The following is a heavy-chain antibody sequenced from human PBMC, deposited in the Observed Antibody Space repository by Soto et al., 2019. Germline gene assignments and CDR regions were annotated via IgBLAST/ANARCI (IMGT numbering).Heavy chain of an antibody. CDR2: IYYSGIT. CDR3: AKGAGYVTSSAQPDY. Sequence: TLSLTCTVSGVSISNSSYYWGWIRRPPGKGLEWIGTIYYSGITYYNPSLKSRVTISVDTSKNQFSLKLTSVTAADTAIYYCAKGAGYVTSSAQPDYWGQGTLVTVSS. V-gene: IGHV4-39*01. J-gene: IGHJ4*02. D-gene: IGHD6-6*01. CDR1: GVSISNSSYY.